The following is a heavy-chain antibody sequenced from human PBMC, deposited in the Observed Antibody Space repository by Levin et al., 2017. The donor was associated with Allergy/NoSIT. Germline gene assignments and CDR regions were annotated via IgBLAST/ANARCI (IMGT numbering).Heavy chain of an antibody. CDR3: AKDSSLSYDSSGYPDY. CDR1: GFTFDDYA. CDR2: ISWNSGSI. D-gene: IGHD3-22*01. V-gene: IGHV3-9*01. J-gene: IGHJ4*02. Sequence: GGSLRLSCAASGFTFDDYAMHWVRQAPGKGLEWVSGISWNSGSIGYADSVKGRFTISRDNAKNSLYLQMNSLRAEDTALYYCAKDSSLSYDSSGYPDYWGQGTLVTVSS.